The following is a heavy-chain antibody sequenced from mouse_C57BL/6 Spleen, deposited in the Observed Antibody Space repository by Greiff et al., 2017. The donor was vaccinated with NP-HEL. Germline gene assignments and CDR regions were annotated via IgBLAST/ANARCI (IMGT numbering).Heavy chain of an antibody. D-gene: IGHD2-2*01. Sequence: VQLQESGAELVRPGTSVKVSCKASGYAFTNYLIEWVKQRPGQGLEWIGVINPGSGGTNYNEKFKGKATLTADKSSSTAYMQLSSLASEDSAVYIRARRLRQGYYFGYWGHGPTLTVSS. CDR1: GYAFTNYL. CDR3: ARRLRQGYYFGY. V-gene: IGHV1-54*01. CDR2: INPGSGGT. J-gene: IGHJ2*01.